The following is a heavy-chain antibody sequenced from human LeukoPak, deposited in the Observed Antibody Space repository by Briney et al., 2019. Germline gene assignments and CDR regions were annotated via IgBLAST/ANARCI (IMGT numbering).Heavy chain of an antibody. D-gene: IGHD6-19*01. CDR2: ISGSGGST. Sequence: GGSVRRSCAASGFTFSSYAMSWVRQTPGKGLEWVSAISGSGGSTYYADSVKGRFTISRDNSKNTLYLQMNSLRAEDTAVYYCAKTPFASDSSGWSLIFDYWGQGTLVTVSS. CDR1: GFTFSSYA. CDR3: AKTPFASDSSGWSLIFDY. J-gene: IGHJ4*02. V-gene: IGHV3-23*01.